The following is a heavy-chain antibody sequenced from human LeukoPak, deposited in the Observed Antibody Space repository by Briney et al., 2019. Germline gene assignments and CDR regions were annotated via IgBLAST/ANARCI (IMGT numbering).Heavy chain of an antibody. CDR2: IYYSGST. Sequence: SETLSLTCTVSGGSISSSSYYWGWIRQPPGKGLEWIGSIYYSGSTYYNPSLKSRVTISVDTSKNQFSLKLSSVTAADTAVYYCARVGVAAAGTMDNWFDPWGQGTLVTVSS. J-gene: IGHJ5*02. CDR1: GGSISSSSYY. CDR3: ARVGVAAAGTMDNWFDP. V-gene: IGHV4-39*07. D-gene: IGHD6-13*01.